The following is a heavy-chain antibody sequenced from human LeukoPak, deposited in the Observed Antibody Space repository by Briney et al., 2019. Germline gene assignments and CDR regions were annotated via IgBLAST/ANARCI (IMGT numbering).Heavy chain of an antibody. CDR1: GASVTTYY. V-gene: IGHV4-59*02. Sequence: PSETLSLTCSVSGASVTTYYWSWIRQPPGKGLEWIGYIHYSGSTHYNPSLKSRVTISVDTSKNQVSLKLRSVTAADTAVYYCARTTEGYAGGPGYSYYYYMDVWGKGTTVTISS. J-gene: IGHJ6*03. CDR3: ARTTEGYAGGPGYSYYYYMDV. D-gene: IGHD5-12*01. CDR2: IHYSGST.